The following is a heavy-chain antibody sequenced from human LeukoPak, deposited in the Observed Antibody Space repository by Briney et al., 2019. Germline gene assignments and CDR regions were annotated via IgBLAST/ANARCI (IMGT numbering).Heavy chain of an antibody. CDR2: ISYIGST. CDR3: ARDLVTVTKGFDI. J-gene: IGHJ3*02. CDR1: AASFSSHY. Sequence: PSETLSPTCAVSAASFSSHYWTWIRQSPGKGLEWIGYISYIGSTNYNPSLKSRVTISIDTSRNQFSLKLRSVTAADTAVYYCARDLVTVTKGFDIWGQGTMVSVSS. D-gene: IGHD4-17*01. V-gene: IGHV4-59*11.